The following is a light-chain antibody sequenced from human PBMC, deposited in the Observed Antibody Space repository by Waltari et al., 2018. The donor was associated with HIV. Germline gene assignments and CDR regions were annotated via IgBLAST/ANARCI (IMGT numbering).Light chain of an antibody. CDR2: GAS. CDR3: QQYGSSPLYS. J-gene: IGKJ2*03. CDR1: QSVSSSY. V-gene: IGKV3-20*01. Sequence: EIVLTQSPGTLSLSPGERATLSCRASQSVSSSYLAWYQQKPGQAPRLLIYGASIRATCIPDRFSGSGSGTDFTLTISRLEPEDFAVYYCQQYGSSPLYSFGQGTKLEIK.